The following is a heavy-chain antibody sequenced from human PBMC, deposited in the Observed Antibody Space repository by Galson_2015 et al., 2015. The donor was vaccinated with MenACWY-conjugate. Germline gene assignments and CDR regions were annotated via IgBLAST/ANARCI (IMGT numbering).Heavy chain of an antibody. V-gene: IGHV3-15*01. CDR3: TTRLDYRPYYYYGMDV. D-gene: IGHD4-11*01. J-gene: IGHJ6*02. Sequence: GTTDYAAPVKGRFTISRDDSKNTLYLQMNSLKTEDTAVYYCTTRLDYRPYYYYGMDVWGQGTTVTVSS. CDR2: GTT.